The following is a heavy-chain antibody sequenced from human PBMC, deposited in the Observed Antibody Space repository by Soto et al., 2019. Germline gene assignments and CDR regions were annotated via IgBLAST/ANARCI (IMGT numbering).Heavy chain of an antibody. CDR1: GGSFSGYY. J-gene: IGHJ4*02. CDR3: ARGIGEEVVVAATRYYFDY. Sequence: SETLSLTCAVYGGSFSGYYWSWIRQPPGKGLEWIGEINHSGSTNYNPSLKSRVTISVDTSKNQFSLKLSSVTAADTAVYYCARGIGEEVVVAATRYYFDYWGQGTLVTVSS. V-gene: IGHV4-34*01. CDR2: INHSGST. D-gene: IGHD2-15*01.